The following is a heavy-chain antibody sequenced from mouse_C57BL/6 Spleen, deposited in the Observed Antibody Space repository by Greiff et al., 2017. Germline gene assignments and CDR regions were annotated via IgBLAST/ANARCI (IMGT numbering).Heavy chain of an antibody. D-gene: IGHD2-3*01. CDR1: GYTFTDYE. CDR2: IDPETGGT. J-gene: IGHJ3*01. V-gene: IGHV1-15*01. Sequence: VQLQESGAELVRPGASVTLSCKASGYTFTDYEMHWVKQTPVHGLEWIGAIDPETGGTAYNQKFKGKAILTADKSSSTAYMELRSLTSEDSAVYYCTRWGGYDGYPAGFAYWGQGTLVTVSA. CDR3: TRWGGYDGYPAGFAY.